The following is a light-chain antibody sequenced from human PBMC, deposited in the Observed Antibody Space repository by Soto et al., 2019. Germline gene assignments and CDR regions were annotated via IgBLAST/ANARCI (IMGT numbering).Light chain of an antibody. J-gene: IGLJ1*01. V-gene: IGLV2-14*01. Sequence: QSVLTQPASVSGSPGQTITISCTGTSSDVGRYNTVSWYQHHPGKAPKLIIYEVTHRPAGISDRFSASKSGNTASLTISGLQAEDVADYYCNSLRVNHRYIVGSGT. CDR3: NSLRVNHRYI. CDR1: SSDVGRYNT. CDR2: EVT.